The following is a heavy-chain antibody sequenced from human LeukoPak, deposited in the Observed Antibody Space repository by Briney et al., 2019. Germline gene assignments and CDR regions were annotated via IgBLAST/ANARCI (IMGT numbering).Heavy chain of an antibody. V-gene: IGHV4-34*01. Sequence: PSETLSLTCAVYGGSFSGYYWSWIRQPPGKGLEWIGEINHSGSTNYNPSLKSRVTISVDTSKNQFSLKLSPVTAADTAVYYCARGTVSMYYMDVWGKGTTVTISS. CDR2: INHSGST. D-gene: IGHD5/OR15-5a*01. CDR1: GGSFSGYY. CDR3: ARGTVSMYYMDV. J-gene: IGHJ6*03.